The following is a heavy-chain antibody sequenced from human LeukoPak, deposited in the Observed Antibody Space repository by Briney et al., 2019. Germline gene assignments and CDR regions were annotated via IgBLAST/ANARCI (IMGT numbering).Heavy chain of an antibody. V-gene: IGHV5-51*01. CDR1: GYSFTSYW. D-gene: IGHD6-13*01. Sequence: GESLKISCKGSGYSFTSYWIGWARQMPGKGLEWMGIIYPGDSDTRYSPSFQGQVTISADKSISTAYLQWSSLKASAPAMYYCARQRIANGQTYFDYWGQGTLVTVSS. CDR3: ARQRIANGQTYFDY. CDR2: IYPGDSDT. J-gene: IGHJ4*02.